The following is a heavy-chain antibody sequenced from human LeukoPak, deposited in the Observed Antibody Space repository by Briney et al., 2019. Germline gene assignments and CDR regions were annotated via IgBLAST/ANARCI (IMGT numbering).Heavy chain of an antibody. CDR1: GFTFSGYG. Sequence: GGSLRLSCVASGFTFSGYGMHWVRQAPGKGLEWVSFIRYDGSNKDYADSVKGRFTITRDNSKNTLYLQMNSLRADDTAVYYCARGFPMIAVAIGGYWGQGTLVTVSS. D-gene: IGHD3-22*01. CDR3: ARGFPMIAVAIGGY. CDR2: IRYDGSNK. V-gene: IGHV3-30*02. J-gene: IGHJ4*02.